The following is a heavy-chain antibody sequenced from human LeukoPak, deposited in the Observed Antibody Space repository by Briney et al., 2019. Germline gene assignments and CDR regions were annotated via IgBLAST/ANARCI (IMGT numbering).Heavy chain of an antibody. D-gene: IGHD3-10*01. V-gene: IGHV1-69*01. CDR1: GFTFSSYA. Sequence: GGSLRLSCAACGFTFSSYAISWVRQAPGQGLEWMGGIIPIFGTANYAQKFQGRVTITADESTSTAYMELSSLRSEVTAVYYCARGHLLWFGSSNYWGQGTLVTVSS. J-gene: IGHJ4*02. CDR3: ARGHLLWFGSSNY. CDR2: IIPIFGTA.